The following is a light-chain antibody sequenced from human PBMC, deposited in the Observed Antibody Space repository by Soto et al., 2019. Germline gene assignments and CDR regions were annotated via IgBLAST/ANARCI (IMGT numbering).Light chain of an antibody. Sequence: VMTQSPATLSLSAGERATLSCTARQSINRNLAWYQQSPGQAPPPLLSGAPTRATGIPARFIGSGSGTEFTLPIRSMQSEDFAVDHCQQYNNWWTFRQGTKVDI. CDR2: GAP. V-gene: IGKV3-15*01. J-gene: IGKJ1*01. CDR3: QQYNNWWT. CDR1: QSINRN.